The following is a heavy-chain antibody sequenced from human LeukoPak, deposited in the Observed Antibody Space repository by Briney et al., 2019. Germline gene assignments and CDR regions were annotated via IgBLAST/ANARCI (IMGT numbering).Heavy chain of an antibody. CDR3: ARGPVGYCSSTSCGGGDLDY. CDR1: GFTFSSYA. D-gene: IGHD2-2*01. V-gene: IGHV3-7*01. Sequence: GGSLRLSCAASGFTFSSYAMNWVRQAPGKGLEWVANIKQDGSEKHYVDSVKGRFTISRDNDKNSVYLQMNSLRAEDTAVYYCARGPVGYCSSTSCGGGDLDYWGQGTLVTVSS. J-gene: IGHJ4*02. CDR2: IKQDGSEK.